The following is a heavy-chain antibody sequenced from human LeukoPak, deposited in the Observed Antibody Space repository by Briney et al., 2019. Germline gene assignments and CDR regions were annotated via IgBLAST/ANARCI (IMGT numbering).Heavy chain of an antibody. CDR2: VSYSGST. CDR1: GASISSYY. V-gene: IGHV4-59*08. D-gene: IGHD1-26*01. Sequence: PSETLSLTCTVSGASISSYYWSWIRQPPGKGLESIGYVSYSGSTNYNPSLKSRVTISVDTSKSQFSLKLNSVTAADTAVYFCPRRDSGSYWYFDLWGRGTLVTVSS. CDR3: PRRDSGSYWYFDL. J-gene: IGHJ2*01.